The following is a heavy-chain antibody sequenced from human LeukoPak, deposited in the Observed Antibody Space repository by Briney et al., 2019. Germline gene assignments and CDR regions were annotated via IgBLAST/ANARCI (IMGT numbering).Heavy chain of an antibody. V-gene: IGHV1-8*01. Sequence: ASVKVSCKASGYTFTSYDINWVRQATGQGLEWMGWMNPNGGNTGYAQKFQGRVTMTRNTSISTAYMELSSLRSEDTAVYYCARVRDGYKLYYYYYMDVWGKGTTVTVSS. CDR3: ARVRDGYKLYYYYYMDV. CDR2: MNPNGGNT. J-gene: IGHJ6*03. CDR1: GYTFTSYD. D-gene: IGHD5-24*01.